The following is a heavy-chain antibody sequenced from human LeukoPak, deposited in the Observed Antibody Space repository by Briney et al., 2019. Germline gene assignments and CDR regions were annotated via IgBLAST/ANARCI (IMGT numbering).Heavy chain of an antibody. Sequence: GGSLRLSCAASGFTFDDYAMHWVRQAPRKGLHWVSGISWNSGSIGYSDSVKGRFTISRDNAKNSLHVQMNSLRHEDTVLYYCAKAPNYYDSSGYSWGQGTLVTVSS. V-gene: IGHV3-9*01. J-gene: IGHJ4*02. CDR3: AKAPNYYDSSGYS. CDR1: GFTFDDYA. CDR2: ISWNSGSI. D-gene: IGHD3-22*01.